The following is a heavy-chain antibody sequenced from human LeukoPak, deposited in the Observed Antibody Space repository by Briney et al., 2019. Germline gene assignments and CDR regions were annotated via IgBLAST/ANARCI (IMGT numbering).Heavy chain of an antibody. CDR1: GGTFSSYA. J-gene: IGHJ4*02. Sequence: ASVKVSCKASGGTFSSYAISWVRQAPGQGLEWMGWINPDRGATNSAQKFQGRVTMTRDTSISTAYMELSSLRYDDTAMYYCAREIFGITARPVDYWGQGTLVTVSS. CDR3: AREIFGITARPVDY. V-gene: IGHV1-2*02. D-gene: IGHD6-6*01. CDR2: INPDRGAT.